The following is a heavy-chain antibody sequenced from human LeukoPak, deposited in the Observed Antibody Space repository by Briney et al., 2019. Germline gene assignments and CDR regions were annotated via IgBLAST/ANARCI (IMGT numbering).Heavy chain of an antibody. D-gene: IGHD5-18*01. Sequence: GGSLRLSCAASGFTFSSYWMSWVRQAPGKGLEWVANIKQDGSDKYYVDSVKGRFTISRDNAKNSLYLQMNSLRAEDTAVYYCARGYGCGSLDYWGQGTLVTVSS. V-gene: IGHV3-7*01. J-gene: IGHJ4*02. CDR3: ARGYGCGSLDY. CDR2: IKQDGSDK. CDR1: GFTFSSYW.